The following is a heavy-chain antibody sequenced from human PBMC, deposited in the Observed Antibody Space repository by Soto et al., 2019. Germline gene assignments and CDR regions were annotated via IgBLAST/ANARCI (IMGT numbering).Heavy chain of an antibody. D-gene: IGHD3-10*01. J-gene: IGHJ4*02. V-gene: IGHV3-30*04. CDR2: ISKDGSSK. CDR1: GFIFSRYA. Sequence: GGSLRLSCAASGFIFSRYAIHWVRQAPGKGLEWLAVISKDGSSKYYLDSVKGRFTISRDNSKNTVHLERNSLRDEETALYFCARSRSGAVADSFDFWGQGTLVTVSS. CDR3: ARSRSGAVADSFDF.